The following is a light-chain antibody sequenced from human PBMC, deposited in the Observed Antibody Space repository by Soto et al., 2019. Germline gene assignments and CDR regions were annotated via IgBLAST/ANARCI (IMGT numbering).Light chain of an antibody. CDR3: ATWDDSLNGLV. CDR1: SSNIGSNF. J-gene: IGLJ3*02. V-gene: IGLV1-44*01. Sequence: QSVLTQPPLASGTPGQRVTIPCSGSSSNIGSNFVNWYQQLPGTAPKLLMYNNNQRPSGVPDRFSGSKSGTSASLAISGLQSEDEADYHCATWDDSLNGLVFGGGTKVTVL. CDR2: NNN.